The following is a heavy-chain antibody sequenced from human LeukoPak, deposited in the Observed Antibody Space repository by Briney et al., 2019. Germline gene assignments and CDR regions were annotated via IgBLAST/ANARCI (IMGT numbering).Heavy chain of an antibody. V-gene: IGHV6-1*01. J-gene: IGHJ5*01. Sequence: SQTLSLTCAVSGDSVSSYSASWNCISPAPWVGLEWLRSTSDSSNCSNNYASSVKSRITINPDTSKNEFSLQLHSVTPEDTAVYYCARDPDSANEWGPFDSWGQGTLVTVSA. CDR1: GDSVSSYSAS. CDR3: ARDPDSANEWGPFDS. CDR2: TSDSSNCSN. D-gene: IGHD1-1*01.